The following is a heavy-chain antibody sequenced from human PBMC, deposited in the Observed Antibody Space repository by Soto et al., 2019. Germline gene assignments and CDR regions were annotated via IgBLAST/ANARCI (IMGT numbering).Heavy chain of an antibody. J-gene: IGHJ6*02. V-gene: IGHV3-30*02. CDR1: GFVFSDYG. CDR2: ITNDGNNE. D-gene: IGHD1-26*01. Sequence: GGSLRLSCAASGFVFSDYGMHWVRQAPGKGLEWVALITNDGNNEYYRESVKGRFSISRGRSTTTVDLLMNSLRPEDTGVYYCAKEGPGGGRHFYYAMAGWGQGTTVTVSS. CDR3: AKEGPGGGRHFYYAMAG.